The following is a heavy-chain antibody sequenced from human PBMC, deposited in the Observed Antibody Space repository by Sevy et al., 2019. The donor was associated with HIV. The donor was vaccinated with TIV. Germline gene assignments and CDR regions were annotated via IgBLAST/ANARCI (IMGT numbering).Heavy chain of an antibody. CDR3: AGACCSSHRFGVLVAFDF. CDR1: GDSVSSNSAA. CDR2: THYRSKWYN. Sequence: SQTLSLTCAISGDSVSSNSAAWNWIRQSPSRGLEWLGRTHYRSKWYNDYAVSVKGRITINPDTSKNQFSLQLKSVTPEDTAVYYCAGACCSSHRFGVLVAFDFWGQGTMLTVSS. J-gene: IGHJ3*01. V-gene: IGHV6-1*01. D-gene: IGHD2-2*01.